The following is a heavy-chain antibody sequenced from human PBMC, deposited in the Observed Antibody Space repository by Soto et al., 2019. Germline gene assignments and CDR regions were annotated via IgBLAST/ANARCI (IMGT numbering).Heavy chain of an antibody. V-gene: IGHV3-7*01. Sequence: GGSLRLSCAASGFTFSSHWMSWVRQAPGKGLEWVANIKQDGSEKYYVDSVKGRFTISRDNAKNSLYLQMNSLRVEDTAVYYCARDLCANGVCLDYWGQGTLVTVS. J-gene: IGHJ4*02. CDR3: ARDLCANGVCLDY. CDR2: IKQDGSEK. CDR1: GFTFSSHW. D-gene: IGHD2-8*01.